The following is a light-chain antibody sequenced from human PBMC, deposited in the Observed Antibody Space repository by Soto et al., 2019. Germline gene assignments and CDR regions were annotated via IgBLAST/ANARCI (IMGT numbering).Light chain of an antibody. CDR2: DAS. J-gene: IGKJ2*01. V-gene: IGKV1-5*01. CDR1: QSISYW. Sequence: DIQMTQSPSTLSASVGDRVTITCRASQSISYWLAWYQQKPGKAPKLLIYDASSLESGVPSRFSGSGSGTELTLTISSLQPDDSATYYCQRYDYSTTFGQGTKLEIK. CDR3: QRYDYSTT.